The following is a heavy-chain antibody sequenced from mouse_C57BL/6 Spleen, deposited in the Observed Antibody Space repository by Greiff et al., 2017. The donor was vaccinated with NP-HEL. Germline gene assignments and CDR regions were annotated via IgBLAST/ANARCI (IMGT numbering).Heavy chain of an antibody. J-gene: IGHJ4*01. CDR2: IDPSDSYT. V-gene: IGHV1-69*01. CDR3: ARRRKNYDGYHVNYAMDY. D-gene: IGHD2-3*01. CDR1: GYTFTSYW. Sequence: QVQLQQPGAELVMPGASVKLSCKASGYTFTSYWMHWVKQRPGQGLEWIGEIDPSDSYTNYNQKFKGKSTLTVDKSSSTAYMQLSSLTSEDSAVYYCARRRKNYDGYHVNYAMDYWGQGTSVTVSS.